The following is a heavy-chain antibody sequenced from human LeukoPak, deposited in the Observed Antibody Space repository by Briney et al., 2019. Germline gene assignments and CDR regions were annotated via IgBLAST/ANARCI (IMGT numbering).Heavy chain of an antibody. CDR1: GGSISSSTYF. J-gene: IGHJ4*02. CDR2: IYYTGST. CDR3: ARGPQGVTRPEY. Sequence: SETLSLTCTVSGGSISSSTYFWGWIRQPPGRGLEWIGTIYYTGSTYYNPSLKSRVTISVDTSKNQFSLKVRSVTAADTAVYYCARGPQGVTRPEYWGQGTLVTVSS. D-gene: IGHD4-17*01. V-gene: IGHV4-39*01.